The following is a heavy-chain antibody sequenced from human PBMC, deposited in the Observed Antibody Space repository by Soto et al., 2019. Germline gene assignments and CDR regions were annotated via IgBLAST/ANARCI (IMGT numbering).Heavy chain of an antibody. CDR3: AKVQGTIFGVVIHYYYYYYMDV. J-gene: IGHJ6*03. V-gene: IGHV3-23*01. Sequence: GGSLRLSCAASGFTFSSYAMSWVRQAPGKGLEWVSAISGSGGSTYYADSVKGRFTISRDNSKNTLYLQMNSLRAEDTAVYYCAKVQGTIFGVVIHYYYYYYMDVWGKGTTVTVSS. CDR2: ISGSGGST. D-gene: IGHD3-3*01. CDR1: GFTFSSYA.